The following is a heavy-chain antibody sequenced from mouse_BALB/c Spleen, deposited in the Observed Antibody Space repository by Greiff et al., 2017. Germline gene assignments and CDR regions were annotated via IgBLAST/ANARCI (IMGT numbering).Heavy chain of an antibody. Sequence: VQLQQSGAELVKPGASVKLSCKTSGYTFTSYWIQWVKLRPGQGLGWIGEIFPGTGTTYYNEKFKGKATLTIDTSSSTAYMQLSSLTSEDSAVYFCPRKEDWDYAWFAYWGQGTLVTVSA. CDR1: GYTFTSYW. CDR3: PRKEDWDYAWFAY. J-gene: IGHJ3*01. D-gene: IGHD2-4*01. CDR2: IFPGTGTT. V-gene: IGHV1S132*01.